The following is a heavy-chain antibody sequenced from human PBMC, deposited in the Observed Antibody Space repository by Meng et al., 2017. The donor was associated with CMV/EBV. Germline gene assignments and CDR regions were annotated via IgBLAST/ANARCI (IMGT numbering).Heavy chain of an antibody. D-gene: IGHD5-24*01. CDR2: MNPNSGNT. Sequence: ASVKVSCKASGYTFTSYDINWVRQATGQGLEWMGWMNPNSGNTGYAQKFQGRVTMTRNTSISTAYMELSSLRSEDTAVYYCARGIILMRWLQWTTPLGYYFDYWGQGTLVTVSS. CDR1: GYTFTSYD. V-gene: IGHV1-8*01. J-gene: IGHJ4*02. CDR3: ARGIILMRWLQWTTPLGYYFDY.